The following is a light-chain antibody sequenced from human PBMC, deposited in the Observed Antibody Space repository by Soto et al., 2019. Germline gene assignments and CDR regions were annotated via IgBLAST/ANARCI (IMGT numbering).Light chain of an antibody. CDR3: QQYYDYPRT. Sequence: AIRMTQSASSLSVSPGDRVTITWGASQAINNYLVWFQQKPGKAPKVLIYAASTLHTGVPSRFSGSGSGTDFILTINWLQPEDFATYYCQQYYDYPRTFGQGTKVDI. CDR2: AAS. CDR1: QAINNY. V-gene: IGKV1-8*01. J-gene: IGKJ1*01.